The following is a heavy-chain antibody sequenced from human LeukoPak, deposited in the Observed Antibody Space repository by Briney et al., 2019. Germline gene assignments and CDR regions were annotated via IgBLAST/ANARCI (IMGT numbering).Heavy chain of an antibody. CDR3: ARRDIVVVVSASDY. V-gene: IGHV3-23*01. Sequence: GGSLRLSCAASGFTFSNYVMIWVRQAPGKGLEWVSGITASGDSTYYGDSVKGRFTMSRDNSKNTVYLQMNSLRVDDTAVYFCARRDIVVVVSASDYWGQGTLVTVSS. J-gene: IGHJ4*02. D-gene: IGHD2-15*01. CDR2: ITASGDST. CDR1: GFTFSNYV.